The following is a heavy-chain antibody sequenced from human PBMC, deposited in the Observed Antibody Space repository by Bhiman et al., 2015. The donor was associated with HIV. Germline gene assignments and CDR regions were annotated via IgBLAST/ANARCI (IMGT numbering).Heavy chain of an antibody. Sequence: QVQLVESGGGVGQPGRSLRLSCAASGFSFSSYGMHWVRQAPGKGLEWVAVISYDGSNKHYADSVKGRFTISRDNSKNTLYLQMNSLRAEDTAVYYCARGSSSSLSAERFDPWGQGTLVTVSS. J-gene: IGHJ5*02. CDR2: ISYDGSNK. CDR3: ARGSSSSLSAERFDP. V-gene: IGHV3-30*03. CDR1: GFSFSSYG. D-gene: IGHD6-6*01.